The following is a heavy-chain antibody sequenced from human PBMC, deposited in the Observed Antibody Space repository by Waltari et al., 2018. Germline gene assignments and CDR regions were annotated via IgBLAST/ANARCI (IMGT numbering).Heavy chain of an antibody. CDR2: INWNGGST. CDR1: GFTFDDYG. V-gene: IGHV3-20*04. J-gene: IGHJ6*03. CDR3: ARDPGIAAAGDYYYYYMDV. Sequence: EVQLVESGGGVVRPGGSLRLSCAASGFTFDDYGMSWVRPAPGKGLEWVSGINWNGGSTGYADSVKGRFTISRDNAKNSLYLQMNSLRAEDTALYYCARDPGIAAAGDYYYYYMDVWGKGTTVTVSS. D-gene: IGHD6-13*01.